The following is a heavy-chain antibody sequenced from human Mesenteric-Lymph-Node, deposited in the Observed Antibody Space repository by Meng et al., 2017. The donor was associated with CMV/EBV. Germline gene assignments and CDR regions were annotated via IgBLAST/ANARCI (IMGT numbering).Heavy chain of an antibody. Sequence: SETLSLTCTVSGGSINNYYWSWIRQPPGKGLEWIGYIYYSGSTNYNPSLKSRVTISVDTSRNQFSLKLSSVTAADTAVYYCAREDYGSGTPGYFDCWGQGTLVTVTS. V-gene: IGHV4-59*01. D-gene: IGHD3-10*01. CDR2: IYYSGST. CDR3: AREDYGSGTPGYFDC. J-gene: IGHJ4*02. CDR1: GGSINNYY.